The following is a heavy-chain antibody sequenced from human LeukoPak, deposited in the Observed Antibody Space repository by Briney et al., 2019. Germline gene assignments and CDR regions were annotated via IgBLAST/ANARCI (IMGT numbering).Heavy chain of an antibody. CDR3: ARGGMFRFDP. V-gene: IGHV4-59*01. D-gene: IGHD3-10*02. CDR2: VYYSGST. CDR1: GGSLSGFY. J-gene: IGHJ5*02. Sequence: PSETLSLTCTVSGGSLSGFYWSWIRQPPGKGLEWIGYVYYSGSTTYNPSLKSRVTISVDTSKNQFSLRLGSVTAADTAVYYCARGGMFRFDPWGQGTLVTVSS.